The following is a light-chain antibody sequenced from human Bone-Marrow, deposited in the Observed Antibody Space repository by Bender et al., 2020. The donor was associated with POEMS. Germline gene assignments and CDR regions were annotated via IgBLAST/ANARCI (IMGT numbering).Light chain of an antibody. CDR1: NIGRKS. CDR3: QVWISGSDYAV. CDR2: DDV. Sequence: SYVLTQAPSVSVAPGKTATITCGGNNIGRKSVHWYQQKPGQAPVLVVHDDVGRPSGIPERFSGSNTGNTATLTISRVEAGDEADYYCQVWISGSDYAVFGGGTRVTVL. V-gene: IGLV3-21*03. J-gene: IGLJ3*02.